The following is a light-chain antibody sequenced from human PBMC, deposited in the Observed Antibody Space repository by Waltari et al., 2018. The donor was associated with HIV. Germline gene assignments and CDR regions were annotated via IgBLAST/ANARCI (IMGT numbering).Light chain of an antibody. V-gene: IGLV1-47*01. J-gene: IGLJ1*01. Sequence: QSVLTQPPSASATPGQRVTISCSGSTSNIGTNYVFWYQQLTGTAPKLLIFRDNERPSGVTDRFSGSRSGTSASLVISGLRSEDEAEYYCAACDDSLSGFYVFGSGTRVTVL. CDR2: RDN. CDR1: TSNIGTNY. CDR3: AACDDSLSGFYV.